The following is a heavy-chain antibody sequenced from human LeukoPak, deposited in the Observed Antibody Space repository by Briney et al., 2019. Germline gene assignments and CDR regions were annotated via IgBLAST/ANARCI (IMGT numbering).Heavy chain of an antibody. J-gene: IGHJ6*03. CDR2: IIPIFGTA. V-gene: IGHV1-69*05. D-gene: IGHD6-19*01. CDR3: AREADGGGWSYYYYYMDV. CDR1: GGTFSSYA. Sequence: SVKVSCKASGGTFSSYAISWVRQAPGQGLEWMGRIIPIFGTANYSQKFQGRVTTTTDECTSTAYMELSSLRSADAAVYYCAREADGGGWSYYYYYMDVWGKGTTVTVSS.